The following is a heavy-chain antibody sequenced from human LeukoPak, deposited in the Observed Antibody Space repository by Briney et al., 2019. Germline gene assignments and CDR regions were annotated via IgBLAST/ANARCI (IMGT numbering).Heavy chain of an antibody. V-gene: IGHV3-48*01. CDR2: ISSSSSTI. J-gene: IGHJ6*02. CDR3: ARDGGYCSGGSCYSLGYYYYYGMDV. D-gene: IGHD2-15*01. Sequence: QPGGSLRLSCAASGFTFSSYSMNWVRQAPGKGLEWVSYISSSSSTIYYADSVKGRFTISRDNAKNSLYLQMNSLRAEDTAVYYCARDGGYCSGGSCYSLGYYYYYGMDVWGQGTTVTVSS. CDR1: GFTFSSYS.